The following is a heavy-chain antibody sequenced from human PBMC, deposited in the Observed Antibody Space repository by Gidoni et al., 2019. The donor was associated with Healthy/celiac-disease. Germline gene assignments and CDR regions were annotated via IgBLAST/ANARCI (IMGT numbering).Heavy chain of an antibody. CDR2: ISSSSSYI. Sequence: EVQLVESGGGLVKPGGSLRLSCAASGFTFSSYSMNWVRQDPGKGLEWVSSISSSSSYIYYADSVKGRFTISRDNAKNSLYLQMNSLRAEDTAVYYCAREGQVTFGGVIVTYYFDYWGQGTLVTVSS. D-gene: IGHD3-16*02. CDR1: GFTFSSYS. CDR3: AREGQVTFGGVIVTYYFDY. J-gene: IGHJ4*02. V-gene: IGHV3-21*01.